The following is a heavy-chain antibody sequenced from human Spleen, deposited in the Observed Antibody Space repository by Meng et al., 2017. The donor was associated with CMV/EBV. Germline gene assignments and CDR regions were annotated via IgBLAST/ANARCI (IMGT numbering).Heavy chain of an antibody. Sequence: ESLKISCAASGFTFSSYAMSWVRQAPGKGLEWIAEINHSGSTNYNPSLKSRVTISVDTSKKQFSRTLNSVTAADTAVYYCARETGSWGQGTLVTVSS. J-gene: IGHJ4*02. V-gene: IGHV4-34*01. CDR1: GFTFSSYA. CDR2: INHSGST. CDR3: ARETGS.